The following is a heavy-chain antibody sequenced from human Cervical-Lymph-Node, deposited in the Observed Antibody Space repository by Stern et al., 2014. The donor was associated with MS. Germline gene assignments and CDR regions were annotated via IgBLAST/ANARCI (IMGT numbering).Heavy chain of an antibody. D-gene: IGHD5-18*01. CDR3: ATAPPRGYTYGNFDY. V-gene: IGHV5-51*03. CDR1: GYSFSNYW. Sequence: EVQLLQSGTEVKKPGESLKISCKGSGYSFSNYWIGWVRQMPGKGLEWIGIIYPGDSDTRYSPSFQGQVTISADKSINTAYLQWSSLKASDTAIYYCATAPPRGYTYGNFDYWGQGTLVTVSS. J-gene: IGHJ4*02. CDR2: IYPGDSDT.